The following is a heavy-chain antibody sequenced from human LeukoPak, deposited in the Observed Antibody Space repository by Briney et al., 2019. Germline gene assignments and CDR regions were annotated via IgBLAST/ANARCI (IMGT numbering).Heavy chain of an antibody. J-gene: IGHJ5*02. V-gene: IGHV1-69*13. D-gene: IGHD2-15*01. CDR1: GGTFIIYA. CDR2: IIPIFGTA. CDR3: AKGVYCSGGSCPLPNWFDP. Sequence: GASVKVSFKASGGTFIIYAISWVRQAPGQGLEWMGGIIPIFGTANYAQKFQGRVTITADESTSTAYMELSSLRSEDTAVYYCAKGVYCSGGSCPLPNWFDPWGQGTLVTVSS.